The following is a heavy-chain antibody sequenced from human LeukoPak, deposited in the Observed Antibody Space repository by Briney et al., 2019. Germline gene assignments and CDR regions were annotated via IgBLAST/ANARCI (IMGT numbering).Heavy chain of an antibody. J-gene: IGHJ4*02. D-gene: IGHD6-6*01. V-gene: IGHV3-23*01. CDR3: AKTGSSSSVRYFDY. Sequence: HPGGSLRLSCAASGFTLSFYWMSWVRQAPGKGLEWVSAISGSGGSTYYADSVKGRFTVSRDNSKNTLYLQMNSLRAEDTAVYYCAKTGSSSSVRYFDYWGQGTLVTVSS. CDR2: ISGSGGST. CDR1: GFTLSFYW.